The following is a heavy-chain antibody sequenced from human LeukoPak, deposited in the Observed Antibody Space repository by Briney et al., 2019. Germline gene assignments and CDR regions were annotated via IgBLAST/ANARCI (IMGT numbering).Heavy chain of an antibody. CDR1: GGSISSYY. CDR2: INHSGST. V-gene: IGHV4-34*01. Sequence: TSETLSLTCTVSGGSISSYYWSWIRQPPGKGLEWIGEINHSGSTNYNPSLKSRVTISVDTSKNQFSLKLSSVTAADTAVYYCARSSGYSYGRHFDYWGQGTLVTVSS. J-gene: IGHJ4*02. D-gene: IGHD5-18*01. CDR3: ARSSGYSYGRHFDY.